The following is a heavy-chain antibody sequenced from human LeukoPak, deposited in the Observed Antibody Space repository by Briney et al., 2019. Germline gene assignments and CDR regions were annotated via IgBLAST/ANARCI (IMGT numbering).Heavy chain of an antibody. Sequence: ASVKVSCKASGYTFTGYYMHWVRQAPGQGLEWMGWINPNSGGTNYAQKFQGRVTMTRDTSTSTVYMELSSLRSEDTAVYYCAADRGLSKTTVVTPDAFDIWGQGTMVTVSS. CDR2: INPNSGGT. D-gene: IGHD4-23*01. V-gene: IGHV1-2*02. CDR3: AADRGLSKTTVVTPDAFDI. CDR1: GYTFTGYY. J-gene: IGHJ3*02.